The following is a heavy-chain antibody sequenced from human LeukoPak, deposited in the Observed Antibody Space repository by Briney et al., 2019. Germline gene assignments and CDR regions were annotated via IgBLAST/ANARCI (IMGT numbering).Heavy chain of an antibody. CDR1: GYSISSGYY. CDR2: IYHSGST. D-gene: IGHD5-12*01. J-gene: IGHJ5*02. CDR3: ARDFRATPYNWFDP. Sequence: SETLSLTCTVSGYSISSGYYWGWIRQPPGKGLEWIGSIYHSGSTYYNPSLKSRVTISVDTSKDQFSLKLSSVTAADTAVYYCARDFRATPYNWFDPWGQGTLVTVSS. V-gene: IGHV4-38-2*02.